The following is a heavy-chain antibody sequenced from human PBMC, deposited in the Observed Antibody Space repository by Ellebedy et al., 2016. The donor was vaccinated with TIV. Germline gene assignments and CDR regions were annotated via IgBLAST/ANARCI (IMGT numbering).Heavy chain of an antibody. V-gene: IGHV5-10-1*01. D-gene: IGHD3-3*01. J-gene: IGHJ5*02. Sequence: GESLKISCKGSGYNFATYWIAWVRQMPGKGLEWMGRIDPSDSYTTYSPSFQGHFPISADKSARTVYLQWSSLRASETDMYYCTRRYYHYGGYYYWFDPWGQGSLVAVSS. CDR2: IDPSDSYT. CDR1: GYNFATYW. CDR3: TRRYYHYGGYYYWFDP.